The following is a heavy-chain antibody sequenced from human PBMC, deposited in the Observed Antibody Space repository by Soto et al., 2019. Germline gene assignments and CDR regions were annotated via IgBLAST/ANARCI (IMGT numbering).Heavy chain of an antibody. CDR1: GFTFSSYS. V-gene: IGHV3-21*01. CDR2: ISSSSSYI. CDR3: ARDQGAGGGNSLDY. D-gene: IGHD2-21*02. J-gene: IGHJ4*02. Sequence: EVQLVESGGGLVKPGGSLRLSCAASGFTFSSYSMNWVRQAPGKGLEWVSSISSSSSYIYYADSVKGRFTISRDNAKNSLYLQKNSLGAEDTAVYYCARDQGAGGGNSLDYWGQGTLVTVSS.